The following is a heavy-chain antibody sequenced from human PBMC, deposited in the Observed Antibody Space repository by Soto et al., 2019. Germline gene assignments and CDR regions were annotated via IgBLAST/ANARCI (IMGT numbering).Heavy chain of an antibody. J-gene: IGHJ4*02. CDR1: GTSIISNDW. D-gene: IGHD6-19*01. CDR3: ARANLRSGWTFDH. V-gene: IGHV4-4*02. CDR2: IFHSGRT. Sequence: SETLSLTCSVCGTSIISNDWWIWIRQTPGKGLEWIGEIFHSGRTNYSPSFKSRVTISVDTSKSQFSLEMASVTAADTAVYYCARANLRSGWTFDHWGQGSPVTVSS.